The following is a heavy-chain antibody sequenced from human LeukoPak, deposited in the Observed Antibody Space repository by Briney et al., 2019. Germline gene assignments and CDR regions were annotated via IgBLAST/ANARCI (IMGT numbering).Heavy chain of an antibody. CDR3: ARTYGSGSYYNGLIDY. CDR2: ISAYNGNT. D-gene: IGHD3-10*01. V-gene: IGHV1-18*01. CDR1: GYTFTSFD. Sequence: ASVKVSCKASGYTFTSFDVTWVRQAPGQGLEWTGWISAYNGNTNYAQKLQGRVTMTTDTSTSTAYMELRSLRSDDTAVYYCARTYGSGSYYNGLIDYWGQGTLVTVSS. J-gene: IGHJ4*02.